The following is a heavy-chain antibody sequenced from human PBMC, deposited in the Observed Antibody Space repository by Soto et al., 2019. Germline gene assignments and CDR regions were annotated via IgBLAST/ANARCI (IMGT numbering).Heavy chain of an antibody. CDR3: RSSTSCYDESCVDV. Sequence: SETLSLTCAVSGYSISSGNYWAWIRQPPGRGLEWIGSLYHIGSTHYNTSLKSRVTISVDTSKNHFSLELSSVAAADTAIYYCRSSTSCYDESCVDVWGQGTMVTVSS. D-gene: IGHD2-2*01. V-gene: IGHV4-38-2*01. CDR2: LYHIGST. J-gene: IGHJ6*02. CDR1: GYSISSGNY.